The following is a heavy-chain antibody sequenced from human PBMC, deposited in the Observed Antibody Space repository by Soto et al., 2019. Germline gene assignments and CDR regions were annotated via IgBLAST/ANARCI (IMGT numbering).Heavy chain of an antibody. CDR1: GYTFTSYD. V-gene: IGHV1-8*01. Sequence: ASVKVSCKASGYTFTSYDINWVRQATGQGLEWMGWMNPNSGNTGYAQKFQGRVTMTRNTSISTAYMELSSLRSEDTAVYYCARCMVRGVTDLDEGKYNWFDPWGQGTLVTVSS. CDR3: ARCMVRGVTDLDEGKYNWFDP. J-gene: IGHJ5*02. CDR2: MNPNSGNT. D-gene: IGHD3-10*01.